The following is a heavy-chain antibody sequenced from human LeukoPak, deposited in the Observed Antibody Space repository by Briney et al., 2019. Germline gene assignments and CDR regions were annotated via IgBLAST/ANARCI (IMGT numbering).Heavy chain of an antibody. CDR2: ISSSSTNI. CDR1: TFSFSDYS. V-gene: IGHV3-21*01. CDR3: ATSYGSESYYDHYYYGMDV. J-gene: IGHJ6*02. Sequence: GGSLRLSCAASTFSFSDYSMNWVRQAPGKGLEWVSSISSSSTNIYYADSVRGRFTISRDNAKKSLYLQMNSLRAEDTAVYYCATSYGSESYYDHYYYGMDVWGQGTTVTVSS. D-gene: IGHD3-10*01.